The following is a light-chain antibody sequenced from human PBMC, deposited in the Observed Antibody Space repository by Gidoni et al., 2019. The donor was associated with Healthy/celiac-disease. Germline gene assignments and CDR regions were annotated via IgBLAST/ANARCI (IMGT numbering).Light chain of an antibody. CDR3: QQRSNWRVT. J-gene: IGKJ2*01. CDR2: DAS. CDR1: QSVSSY. V-gene: IGKV3-11*01. Sequence: EIVLTQSPATLSLSPGERATLSCRASQSVSSYLAWYQQKPGQAPRLLIYDASNRATGIPARLSGSGSGTDCTLTISSLEPEDFAVYYCQQRSNWRVTFGHGTKLEIK.